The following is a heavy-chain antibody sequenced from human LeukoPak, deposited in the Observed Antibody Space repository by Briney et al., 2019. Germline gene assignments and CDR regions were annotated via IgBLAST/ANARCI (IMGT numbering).Heavy chain of an antibody. J-gene: IGHJ4*02. V-gene: IGHV3-23*01. Sequence: GGSLRLSCAASGFTFSSYAMSWVRQAPGKGLEWVSAISGSGGSTYYADSVKGRFTISRDNSKNTLYLQMNSLRAEDTAVYYCAKCSSSRSTSCYTDLDYWGQGTLVTVSS. CDR2: ISGSGGST. CDR1: GFTFSSYA. D-gene: IGHD2-2*02. CDR3: AKCSSSRSTSCYTDLDY.